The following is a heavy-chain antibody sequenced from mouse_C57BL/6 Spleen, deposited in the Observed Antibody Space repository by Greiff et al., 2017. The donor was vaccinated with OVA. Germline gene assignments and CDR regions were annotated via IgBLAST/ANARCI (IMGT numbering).Heavy chain of an antibody. Sequence: QVQLQQSGAELVKPGASVKMSCTASGYTFTSYWITWVKQRPGQGLEWIGDIYTGSGSTNYNAKFKSKATLTVDTSSSTAYMQHSSLTSKDSTVYDGARGATVVATKYFDVWGTGTTVTVSA. CDR1: GYTFTSYW. V-gene: IGHV1-55*01. D-gene: IGHD1-1*01. CDR3: ARGATVVATKYFDV. CDR2: IYTGSGST. J-gene: IGHJ1*03.